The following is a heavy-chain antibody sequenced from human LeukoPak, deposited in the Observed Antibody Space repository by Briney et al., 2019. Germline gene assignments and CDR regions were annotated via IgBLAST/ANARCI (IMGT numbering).Heavy chain of an antibody. Sequence: GGSLRLSCAASGFTFSSYSMNWVRQAPGKGLEWVSSISSSSSYIYYADSVKGRFTISRDNAENSLYLQMNSLRAEDTAVYYCARVSGGYTYYWGQGTLVTVSS. CDR2: ISSSSSYI. CDR3: ARVSGGYTYY. J-gene: IGHJ4*02. D-gene: IGHD5-24*01. CDR1: GFTFSSYS. V-gene: IGHV3-21*01.